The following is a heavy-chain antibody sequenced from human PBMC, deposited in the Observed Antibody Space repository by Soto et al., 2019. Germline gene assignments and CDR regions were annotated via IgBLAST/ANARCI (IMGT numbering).Heavy chain of an antibody. CDR3: ARDHRGKAYSSSLYYFDY. Sequence: SVRVSCKASGGTFSSYAISWVRQAPGQGLEWMGGIIPIFGTANYAQKFQGRVTITADESTSTAYMELSSLRSEDTAVYYCARDHRGKAYSSSLYYFDYWGQGTLVT. V-gene: IGHV1-69*13. CDR2: IIPIFGTA. J-gene: IGHJ4*02. CDR1: GGTFSSYA. D-gene: IGHD6-6*01.